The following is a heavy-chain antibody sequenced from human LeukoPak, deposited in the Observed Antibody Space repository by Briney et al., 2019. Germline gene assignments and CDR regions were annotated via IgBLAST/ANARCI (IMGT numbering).Heavy chain of an antibody. CDR3: AKSDESSSWYLILDY. V-gene: IGHV3-23*01. CDR1: GFTFSSYA. J-gene: IGHJ4*02. D-gene: IGHD6-13*01. Sequence: GSLRLSCAASGFTFSSYAMSWVRQAPGKGLEWVSAISGSGGSTYYADSVKGRFTISRDNSKNTLYLQMNSLRAEDTAVYYCAKSDESSSWYLILDYWGQGTLVTVSS. CDR2: ISGSGGST.